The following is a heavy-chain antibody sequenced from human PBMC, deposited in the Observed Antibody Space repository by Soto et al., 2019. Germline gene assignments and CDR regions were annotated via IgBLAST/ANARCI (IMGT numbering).Heavy chain of an antibody. CDR3: ASNGYDYPNWFDP. Sequence: XXTLSLTYTISGGSISSSYWTWIRQPPGKGLEWIGYIHYSGSTNYNPSLKSRVTISLDTSKKQFSLKLSSVNAADTAVYYCASNGYDYPNWFDPWGQGTLVTVSS. V-gene: IGHV4-59*01. J-gene: IGHJ5*02. CDR1: GGSISSSY. D-gene: IGHD3-22*01. CDR2: IHYSGST.